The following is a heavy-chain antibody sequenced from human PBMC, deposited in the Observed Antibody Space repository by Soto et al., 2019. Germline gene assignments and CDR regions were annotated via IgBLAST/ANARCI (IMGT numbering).Heavy chain of an antibody. Sequence: PGGSLRLSCAASGFTFSTYAMHWVRQAPGKGLEWVAVISYDGRNKYYADSVKGRFTMSRDNSKNTLYLQINSLRAEDTAVYYCARDDYGTDVWGQGTTVTVSS. V-gene: IGHV3-30*04. J-gene: IGHJ6*01. CDR3: ARDDYGTDV. CDR1: GFTFSTYA. CDR2: ISYDGRNK.